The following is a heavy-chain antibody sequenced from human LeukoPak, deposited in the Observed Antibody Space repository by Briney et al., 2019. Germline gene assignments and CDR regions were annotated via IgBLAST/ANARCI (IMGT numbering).Heavy chain of an antibody. J-gene: IGHJ4*02. Sequence: ASVKVSCKASGYTFTGYYMHWVRQAPGQGLEWMGWINPNSGGTNYAQKFQGRVTMTRDTSISTAYMELSRLRSDDTAVYYCARDLGYCSGWYDYWGQGTLVTVSS. CDR1: GYTFTGYY. V-gene: IGHV1-2*02. CDR3: ARDLGYCSGWYDY. D-gene: IGHD6-19*01. CDR2: INPNSGGT.